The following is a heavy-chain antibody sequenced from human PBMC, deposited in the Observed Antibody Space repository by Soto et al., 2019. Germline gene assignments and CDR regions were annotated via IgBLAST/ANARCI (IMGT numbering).Heavy chain of an antibody. CDR1: GGSISSYY. CDR2: IYYSGST. CDR3: ARDKTTQH. V-gene: IGHV4-59*01. J-gene: IGHJ1*01. Sequence: QVQLQESGPGLVKPSETLSLTCTVSGGSISSYYWSWLRQPPGKGLEWIGYIYYSGSTNYNPSLKSRVPRSVDTSKNQFSLKLSSVTAADTAVYYCARDKTTQHWGQGTLVTVSS.